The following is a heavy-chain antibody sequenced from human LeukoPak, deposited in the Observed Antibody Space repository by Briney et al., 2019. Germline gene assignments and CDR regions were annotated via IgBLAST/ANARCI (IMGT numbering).Heavy chain of an antibody. J-gene: IGHJ4*02. CDR1: GFTFSSYA. CDR2: ISGSGGST. Sequence: GGSLRLSCAASGFTFSSYAMSWVRQAPGKGLEWVSAISGSGGSTYYADSVKGRFTISSDNSKNTLYLQMNSLRAEDTAVYYCAKDDRFRSYGGNSALFDYWGQGTLVTVSS. D-gene: IGHD4-23*01. V-gene: IGHV3-23*01. CDR3: AKDDRFRSYGGNSALFDY.